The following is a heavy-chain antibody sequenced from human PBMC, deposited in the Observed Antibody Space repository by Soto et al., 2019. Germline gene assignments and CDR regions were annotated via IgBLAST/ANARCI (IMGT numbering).Heavy chain of an antibody. CDR1: GGSISSGGYY. CDR3: ARAYSNYTYYYGMDV. D-gene: IGHD4-4*01. V-gene: IGHV4-31*03. Sequence: SETLSLTCTVSGGSISSGGYYWSWIRQHPGKGLEWIGYIYYSGSTYYNPSLKSRVTISVDTSKNQFSLKLSSVTAADTAVYYCARAYSNYTYYYGMDVWGQGTTVTVSS. J-gene: IGHJ6*02. CDR2: IYYSGST.